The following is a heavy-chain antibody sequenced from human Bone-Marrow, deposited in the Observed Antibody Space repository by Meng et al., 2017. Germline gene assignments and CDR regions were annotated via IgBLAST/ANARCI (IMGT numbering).Heavy chain of an antibody. CDR3: ARVQRSPLRIAVAGPIGY. V-gene: IGHV4-61*02. D-gene: IGHD6-19*01. Sequence: SETLSLTCTVSGGSISSGSYYWSWIRQPAGKGLEWIGRIYTSGSTNYNPSLKSRVTISVDTSKNQFSLKLSSVTAADTAVYYCARVQRSPLRIAVAGPIGYWGQGTLVTVSS. CDR2: IYTSGST. J-gene: IGHJ4*02. CDR1: GGSISSGSYY.